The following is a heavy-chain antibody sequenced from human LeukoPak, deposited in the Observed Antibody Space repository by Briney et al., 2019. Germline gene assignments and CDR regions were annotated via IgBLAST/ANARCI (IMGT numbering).Heavy chain of an antibody. CDR2: INQDGGTK. CDR3: ARIGYSSSSLDY. Sequence: PGGSLRPSCAASGFTFSYYWMTWVRQAPGRGLEWLANINQDGGTKYYVDSVRGRFTISRDNAKNSLYLQLNSLRVEDTAVYYCARIGYSSSSLDYWGQGTLVTVSS. J-gene: IGHJ4*02. V-gene: IGHV3-7*01. CDR1: GFTFSYYW. D-gene: IGHD6-6*01.